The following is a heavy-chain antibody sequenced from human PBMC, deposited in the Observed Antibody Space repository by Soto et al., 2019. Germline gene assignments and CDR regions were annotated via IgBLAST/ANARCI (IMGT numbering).Heavy chain of an antibody. V-gene: IGHV3-48*03. CDR3: ARQEYNWFDP. CDR1: GFTFSSYE. D-gene: IGHD3-10*01. CDR2: ISSSGSTI. Sequence: GGSLRLSCAASGFTFSSYEMNWVHQAPGKGLEWVSYISSSGSTIYYADSVKGRFTISRDSAKNSLYLQMNSLRAEDTAVYYCARQEYNWFDPWGQGTLVTVSS. J-gene: IGHJ5*02.